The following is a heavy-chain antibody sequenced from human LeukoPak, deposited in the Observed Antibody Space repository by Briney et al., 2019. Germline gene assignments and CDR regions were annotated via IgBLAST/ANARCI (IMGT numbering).Heavy chain of an antibody. V-gene: IGHV3-74*01. Sequence: GGSLRLSCAASGNYWMHWVRQAPGKGLVWVSHINGDGSWTTYADSVKGRFTISKDSAKNTVYLQMNNLRAEDTAVYYCVSFYETYWGRGTLVTVSS. CDR1: GNYW. CDR2: INGDGSWT. CDR3: VSFYETY. D-gene: IGHD2-2*01. J-gene: IGHJ4*02.